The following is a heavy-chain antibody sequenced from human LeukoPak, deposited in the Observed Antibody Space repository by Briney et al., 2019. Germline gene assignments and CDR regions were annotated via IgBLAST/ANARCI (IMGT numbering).Heavy chain of an antibody. D-gene: IGHD4-11*01. J-gene: IGHJ4*02. CDR3: AKDRDYRYYFDY. V-gene: IGHV3-23*01. Sequence: PGGSLRLSCAASGFTFSSYGMSWVRQAPGKGLEWVSAISGSGGSTYYADSVKGRFTISRDNSKNTLYLQMNSLRAEDTAVYYCAKDRDYRYYFDYWGQGTLVTVSS. CDR1: GFTFSSYG. CDR2: ISGSGGST.